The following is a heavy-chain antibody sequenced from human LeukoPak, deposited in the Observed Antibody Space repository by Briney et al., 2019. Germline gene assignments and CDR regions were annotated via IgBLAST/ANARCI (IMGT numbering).Heavy chain of an antibody. CDR2: IYPGDSDT. D-gene: IGHD5-18*01. CDR1: GYSFTSYW. Sequence: GESLKISCKGSGYSFTSYWIGWVRQMPGKGLDWMGIIYPGDSDTRYSPSFQGQVTVSADKSISTAYLQWSSLKASDTAMYYCARQGTVDHGYGRFDYWGQGTLVTVSS. J-gene: IGHJ4*02. CDR3: ARQGTVDHGYGRFDY. V-gene: IGHV5-51*01.